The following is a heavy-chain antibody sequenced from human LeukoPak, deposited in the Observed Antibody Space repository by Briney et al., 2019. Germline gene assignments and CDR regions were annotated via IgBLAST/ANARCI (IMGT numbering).Heavy chain of an antibody. Sequence: GESLRLSCAASGFTFSTYSMNWLRLAPGKGLEWVANINQDESERNYVDSVKGRFTISRDNSKNTLYLQMNSLRAEDTAVYYCASGLLWFGNWGQGTLVTVSS. V-gene: IGHV3-7*03. CDR2: INQDESER. CDR1: GFTFSTYS. D-gene: IGHD3-10*01. CDR3: ASGLLWFGN. J-gene: IGHJ4*02.